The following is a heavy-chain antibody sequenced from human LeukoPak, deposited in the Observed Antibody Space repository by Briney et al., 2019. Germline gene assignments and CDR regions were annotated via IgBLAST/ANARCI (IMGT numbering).Heavy chain of an antibody. CDR3: ARETVQLERRGWLDP. D-gene: IGHD1-1*01. J-gene: IGHJ5*02. CDR1: GYTFTGYY. V-gene: IGHV1-2*02. Sequence: ASVKVSCKASGYTFTGYYMHWVRQAPGQGLEWMGWINPNSGGTNYAQKFQGRVTMTRDTSISTAYMELSRLRSDDTAVYYCARETVQLERRGWLDPWGQGTLVTVSS. CDR2: INPNSGGT.